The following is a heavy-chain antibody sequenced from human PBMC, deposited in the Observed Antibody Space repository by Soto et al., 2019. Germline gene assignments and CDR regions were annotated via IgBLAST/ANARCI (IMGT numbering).Heavy chain of an antibody. CDR3: ARDGQVDVGATPDDGFDP. CDR1: GYNFVDCY. J-gene: IGHJ5*02. Sequence: QVQLVQSGTEVKNPGASVKVSCTASGYNFVDCYIHWVRQAPGQGPEWMAWINPDSGATNYAQNFQGRVTLTSDTSTSTVYLEMSSLTYDDTAVYYCARDGQVDVGATPDDGFDPWGQGARVTVSS. D-gene: IGHD1-26*01. CDR2: INPDSGAT. V-gene: IGHV1-2*02.